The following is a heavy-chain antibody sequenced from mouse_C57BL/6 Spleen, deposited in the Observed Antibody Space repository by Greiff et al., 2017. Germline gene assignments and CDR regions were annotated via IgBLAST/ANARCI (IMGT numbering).Heavy chain of an antibody. D-gene: IGHD6-1*01. CDR1: GYAFSSYW. V-gene: IGHV1-80*01. J-gene: IGHJ4*01. Sequence: VQLQESGAELVKPGASVKISCKASGYAFSSYWMNWVKQRPGKGLEWIGQIYPGDGDTNYNGKFKGKATLTADKSSSTAYMQLSSLTSEDSAVYFCAREASYYAMDYWGQGTSVTVSS. CDR3: AREASYYAMDY. CDR2: IYPGDGDT.